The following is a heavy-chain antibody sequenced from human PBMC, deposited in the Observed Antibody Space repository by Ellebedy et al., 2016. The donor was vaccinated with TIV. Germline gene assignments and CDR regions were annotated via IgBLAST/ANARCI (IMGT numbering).Heavy chain of an antibody. J-gene: IGHJ6*02. CDR1: GFTFRSYA. D-gene: IGHD3-10*01. CDR3: AKDQASSPAADYYYGRDV. V-gene: IGHV3-23*01. CDR2: ISSSGDST. Sequence: GGSLRLSXAASGFTFRSYAMSWVRQAPGKGLEWVSTISSSGDSTSYADSVRGRFTISRDNSKNTLYLQMNSLRAEDTAGYYCAKDQASSPAADYYYGRDVWGQGTTVTVSS.